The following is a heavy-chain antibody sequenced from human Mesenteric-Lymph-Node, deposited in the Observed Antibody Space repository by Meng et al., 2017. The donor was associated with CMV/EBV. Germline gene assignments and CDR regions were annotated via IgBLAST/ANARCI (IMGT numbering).Heavy chain of an antibody. CDR1: GFTFSNAW. J-gene: IGHJ6*02. V-gene: IGHV3-15*01. D-gene: IGHD2-2*01. CDR3: TTIVPAAMKDYYYYGMDV. CDR2: IKSKTDGGTT. Sequence: GESLKISCAASGFTFSNAWMSWVRQAPGKGLEWVGRIKSKTDGGTTDYAAPVKGRFTISRDDSKNTLYLQMNRLKTEDTAVYYCTTIVPAAMKDYYYYGMDVWGQGTTVTVSS.